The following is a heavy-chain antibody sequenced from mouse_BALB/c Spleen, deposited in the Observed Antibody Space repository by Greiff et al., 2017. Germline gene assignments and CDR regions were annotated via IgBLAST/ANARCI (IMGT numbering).Heavy chain of an antibody. J-gene: IGHJ4*01. CDR1: GYTFTSYW. CDR3: ARHDYYAMDY. Sequence: QVQLQQPGAELVKPGASVKLSCKASGYTFTSYWMHWVKQRPGQGLEWIGEINPSNGRTNYNEKFKSKATLTVDKSSSTAYMQLSSLTSEDSAVYYCARHDYYAMDYWGRGTSVTVSS. V-gene: IGHV1S81*02. CDR2: INPSNGRT.